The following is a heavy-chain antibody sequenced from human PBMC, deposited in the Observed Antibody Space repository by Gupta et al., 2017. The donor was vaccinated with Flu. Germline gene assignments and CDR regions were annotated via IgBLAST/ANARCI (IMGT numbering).Heavy chain of an antibody. CDR3: AKGGQRYCSSISCFLDY. V-gene: IGHV3-23*01. J-gene: IGHJ4*02. CDR1: A. Sequence: ATSWVRQAPGKGLEWVSAVSGSGGSTHYADSVKGRFTISRDNSKNTLYLKMNSLRAEDTAVYYCAKGGQRYCSSISCFLDYWGQGTLVTVSS. CDR2: VSGSGGST. D-gene: IGHD2-2*01.